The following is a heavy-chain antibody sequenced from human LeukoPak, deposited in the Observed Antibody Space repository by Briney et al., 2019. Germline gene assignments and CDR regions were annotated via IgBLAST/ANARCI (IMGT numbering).Heavy chain of an antibody. J-gene: IGHJ6*02. V-gene: IGHV4-59*08. Sequence: SETLSLTCTVSGGSISSYYWSWIRQPPGKGLEWIGYIYYSGSTNYNPSLKSRVTISVDTSKNQFSLKLSSVTAADTAVYYCARRTYYYGSGSYSNYYGMDVWGQGTTVTVSS. D-gene: IGHD3-10*01. CDR1: GGSISSYY. CDR3: ARRTYYYGSGSYSNYYGMDV. CDR2: IYYSGST.